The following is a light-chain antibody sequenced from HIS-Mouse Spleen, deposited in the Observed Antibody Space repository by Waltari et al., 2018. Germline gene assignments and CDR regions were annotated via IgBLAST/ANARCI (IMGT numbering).Light chain of an antibody. CDR2: LGS. CDR1: PSLLHSNGYNY. V-gene: IGKV2-28*01. J-gene: IGKJ3*01. CDR3: MQALQTPFT. Sequence: DIVMTQSPLSLPVTPGEPASISCRSSPSLLHSNGYNYLDWYLQKPGQSPQLLLYLGSNRGSGVPDRFSGSGSGTDFTLNISRVEAEDVGVYYCMQALQTPFTFGPGTKVDIK.